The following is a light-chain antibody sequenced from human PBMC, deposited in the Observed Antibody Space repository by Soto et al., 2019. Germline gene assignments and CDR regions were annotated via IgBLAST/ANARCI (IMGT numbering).Light chain of an antibody. V-gene: IGKV3-20*01. CDR3: QQYAYSPLT. CDR1: QSVGSNY. Sequence: ENLLTQSPGTLSLSPGEGATLSCRASQSVGSNYLAWYQQKTGQAPRLLIYGASSSATGIRDRFSGSGSGTHFTLTISRREPEDLAMSYCQQYAYSPLTFCGGNKVEIK. CDR2: GAS. J-gene: IGKJ4*01.